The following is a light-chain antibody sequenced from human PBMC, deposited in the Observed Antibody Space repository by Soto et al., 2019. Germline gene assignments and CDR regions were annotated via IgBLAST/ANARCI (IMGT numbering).Light chain of an antibody. CDR2: KAS. CDR3: QQANSFPLT. CDR1: QSISSW. Sequence: DIQMTQSPSTLSASVGDIVTITCRASQSISSWLAWYQQKPGKAPKLLIYKASSLESGVPSRFSGSGSGTGFTLTISSLQPDDFATYYCQQANSFPLTFGGGTKVDIK. V-gene: IGKV1-5*03. J-gene: IGKJ4*01.